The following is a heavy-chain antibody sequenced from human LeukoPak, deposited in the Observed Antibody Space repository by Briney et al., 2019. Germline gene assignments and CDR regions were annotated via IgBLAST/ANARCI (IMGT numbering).Heavy chain of an antibody. CDR3: ARERGYSYGRARYYYYGMDV. CDR2: ISSSGSTI. Sequence: GGSLRLSCAASGFTFSDYYMSWIRQAPGKGLEWVSYISSSGSTIYYADSVKGRFTISRDNAKNSLYLQMNSLRAEDTAVYYCARERGYSYGRARYYYYGMDVWGQGTTVTVSS. D-gene: IGHD5-18*01. CDR1: GFTFSDYY. J-gene: IGHJ6*02. V-gene: IGHV3-11*01.